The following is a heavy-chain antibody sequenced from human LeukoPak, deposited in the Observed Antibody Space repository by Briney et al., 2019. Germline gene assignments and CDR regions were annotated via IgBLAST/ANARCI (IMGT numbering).Heavy chain of an antibody. D-gene: IGHD3-3*01. J-gene: IGHJ4*02. Sequence: GGSLRLSCAASGFTFSNAWMSWVRQAPGQGLECVGRIKSKTDGGTTDYAAPVKGRFTISRDDSKNTLYLQMNSLKTEDTAVYYCTTETYYDFWSGSHWGQGTLVTVSS. CDR2: IKSKTDGGTT. CDR3: TTETYYDFWSGSH. CDR1: GFTFSNAW. V-gene: IGHV3-15*01.